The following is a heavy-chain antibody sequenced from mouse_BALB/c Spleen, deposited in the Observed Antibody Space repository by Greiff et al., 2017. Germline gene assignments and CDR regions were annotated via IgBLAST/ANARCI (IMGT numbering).Heavy chain of an antibody. CDR1: GFTFSSYA. V-gene: IGHV5-9-4*01. J-gene: IGHJ3*01. CDR3: AHYDYSAWFAY. Sequence: EVQLVESGGGLVKPGGSLKLSCAASGFTFSSYAMSWVRQSPEKRLEWVAEISSGGSYTYYPDTVTGRFTISRDNAKNTLYLEMSSLRSEDTAMYYCAHYDYSAWFAYWGQGTLVTVSA. D-gene: IGHD2-4*01. CDR2: ISSGGSYT.